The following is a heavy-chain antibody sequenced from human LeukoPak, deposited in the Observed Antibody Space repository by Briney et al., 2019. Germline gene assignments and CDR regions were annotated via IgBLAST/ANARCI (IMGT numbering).Heavy chain of an antibody. CDR3: AREGIVVVPAAAEWYFDY. V-gene: IGHV1-3*01. Sequence: ASVKVSCKASGYTFTSYAMHWVRQAPGQRLEWMGWINAGNGNTKYSQKFQGRVTITRDTSASTAYMELSSLRSEDTAVYYCAREGIVVVPAAAEWYFDYWGQGTLVTVSS. CDR2: INAGNGNT. D-gene: IGHD2-2*01. CDR1: GYTFTSYA. J-gene: IGHJ4*02.